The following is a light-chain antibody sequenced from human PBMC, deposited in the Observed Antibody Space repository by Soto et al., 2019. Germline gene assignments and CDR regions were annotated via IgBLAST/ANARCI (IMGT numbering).Light chain of an antibody. V-gene: IGKV1-39*01. CDR2: AES. CDR3: QQSYSSPNT. CDR1: QSISTY. J-gene: IGKJ2*01. Sequence: DIQMTQSPSSLSASVGDRVTISCRASQSISTYLNWYRQKPGKAPELLIYAESSLQTWVTSRFSGSGSGTDFTLTISNLQPEDFSSYYCQQSYSSPNTFGQGTKLEI.